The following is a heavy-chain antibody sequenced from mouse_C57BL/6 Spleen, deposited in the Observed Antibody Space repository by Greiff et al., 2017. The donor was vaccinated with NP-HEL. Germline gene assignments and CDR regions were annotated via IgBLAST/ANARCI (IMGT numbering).Heavy chain of an antibody. J-gene: IGHJ4*01. CDR2: IRSKSNNYAT. CDR3: VGANYAMDY. Sequence: EADGGLVQPKGSLKLSCAASGFSFNTYAMNWVRQAPGKGLEWVARIRSKSNNYATYYADSVKDRFTISRDDSESMLYLQMNNLKTEDTAMYYCVGANYAMDYWGQGTSVTVSS. V-gene: IGHV10-1*01. CDR1: GFSFNTYA.